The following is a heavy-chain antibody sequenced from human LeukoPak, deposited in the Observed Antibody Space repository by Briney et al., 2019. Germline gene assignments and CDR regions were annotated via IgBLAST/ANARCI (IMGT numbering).Heavy chain of an antibody. CDR3: VKSVEYYGSGSADY. Sequence: GGSLRLSCAASGFTFSSYAMSWVRQAPGKGLEGVSAISGSGGSTYYADSVKGRFTISRDNSKNTLYLQMNSLRAEDTAVYYCVKSVEYYGSGSADYWGQGTLVAVSS. CDR1: GFTFSSYA. CDR2: ISGSGGST. D-gene: IGHD3-10*01. V-gene: IGHV3-23*01. J-gene: IGHJ4*02.